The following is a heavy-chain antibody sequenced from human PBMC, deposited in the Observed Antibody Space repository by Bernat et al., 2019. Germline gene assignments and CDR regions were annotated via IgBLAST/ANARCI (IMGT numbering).Heavy chain of an antibody. CDR1: GFTFSSYG. V-gene: IGHV3-33*01. J-gene: IGHJ6*02. D-gene: IGHD3-10*01. CDR3: ARDFGAASYYYYCYGMDV. Sequence: QVQLVESGGGVVQPGRSLRLSCAASGFTFSSYGMHWVRQAPGKGLEWVAVIWYDGSNKYYADSVKGRFTISRDNSKNTLYLQMNSLRAEDTAVYYCARDFGAASYYYYCYGMDVWGQGTTVTVSS. CDR2: IWYDGSNK.